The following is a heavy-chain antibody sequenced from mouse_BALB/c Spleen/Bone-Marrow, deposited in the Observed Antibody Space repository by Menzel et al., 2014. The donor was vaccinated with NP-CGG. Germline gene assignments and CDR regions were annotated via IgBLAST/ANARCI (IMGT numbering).Heavy chain of an antibody. CDR2: IYPGDGDT. CDR3: ARHAYGNSYWYFDV. V-gene: IGHV1-82*01. Sequence: QVQLKESGPELVKPGASVKISCKASGYAFSGSWMNWVKQRPGQGLEWIGRIYPGDGDTNYNGKFKGKATLTADKSSSSAYMQLSSLTSVDSAVYFCARHAYGNSYWYFDVWGAGTTVTVSS. CDR1: GYAFSGSW. J-gene: IGHJ1*01. D-gene: IGHD2-1*01.